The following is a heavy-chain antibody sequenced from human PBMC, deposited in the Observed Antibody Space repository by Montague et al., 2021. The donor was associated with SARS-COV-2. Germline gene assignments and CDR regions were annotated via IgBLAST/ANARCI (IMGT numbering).Heavy chain of an antibody. D-gene: IGHD3-16*02. CDR1: GFTFSYYD. CDR2: ISTSAYTT. CDR3: TRDYRRVVGDGLDI. V-gene: IGHV3-48*03. J-gene: IGHJ3*02. Sequence: SLRLSCAAPGFTFSYYDMNWVRQAPGKGPEWISYISTSAYTTSYAGSVKGRFTISRDNGKNSLYLQMNSLRVEDTAVYYCTRDYRRVVGDGLDIWGQGTKVTVSS.